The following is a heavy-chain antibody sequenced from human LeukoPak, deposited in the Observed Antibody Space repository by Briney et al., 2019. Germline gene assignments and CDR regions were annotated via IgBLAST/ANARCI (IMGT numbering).Heavy chain of an antibody. CDR2: ISSGGSSI. CDR3: ARSALNTSGSYYNPQPFEY. D-gene: IGHD3-10*01. Sequence: GGSLRLSCAASGFTFSSYEMNWVRQAPGKGLEWVSYISSGGSSIYYADSVKGRFTISRDNAKNSLYLQMNSLRAEDTAVYYCARSALNTSGSYYNPQPFEYWGQGTLVTVSS. J-gene: IGHJ4*02. V-gene: IGHV3-48*03. CDR1: GFTFSSYE.